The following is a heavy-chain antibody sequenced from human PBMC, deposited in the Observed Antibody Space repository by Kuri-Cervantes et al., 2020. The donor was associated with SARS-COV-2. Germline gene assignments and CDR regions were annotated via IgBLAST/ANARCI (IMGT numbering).Heavy chain of an antibody. CDR2: ISSSSSYI. J-gene: IGHJ3*02. CDR3: ASFVVVPAAINHAFDI. D-gene: IGHD2-2*02. V-gene: IGHV3-21*01. Sequence: ETLSLTCAASGFTFSSYSMNWVRQAPGKGLEWVSSISSSSSYIYYADSVKGRFTISRDNAKNSLYLQMNSLRAEDTAVYYCASFVVVPAAINHAFDIWGQGTMVTVSS. CDR1: GFTFSSYS.